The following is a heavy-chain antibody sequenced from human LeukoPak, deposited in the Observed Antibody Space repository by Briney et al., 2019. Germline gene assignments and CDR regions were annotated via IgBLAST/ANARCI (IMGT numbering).Heavy chain of an antibody. Sequence: SETLSLTCTVSGGSISSSSYYWGWIRQPPGKGLEWIGSIYYSGSTYYNPSLKSRVTISVDTSKNQFSLKLSSVTAADTAVYYCARSYDSSGLPYYYYYMDVWGKGTTVTISS. V-gene: IGHV4-39*01. CDR1: GGSISSSSYY. CDR3: ARSYDSSGLPYYYYYMDV. D-gene: IGHD3-22*01. J-gene: IGHJ6*03. CDR2: IYYSGST.